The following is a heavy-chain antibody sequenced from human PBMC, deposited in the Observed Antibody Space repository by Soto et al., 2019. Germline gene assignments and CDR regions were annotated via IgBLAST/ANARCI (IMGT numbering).Heavy chain of an antibody. CDR2: IYYSGST. V-gene: IGHV4-31*03. CDR1: GGSISSGGYY. J-gene: IGHJ3*02. CDR3: AKGAGMVRGLAFDI. Sequence: SETLSLTCTVSGGSISSGGYYWSWIRQHPGKGLEWIGYIYYSGSTYYNPSLKSRVTISVDTSKNQFSLKLSSVTAADTAVYYCAKGAGMVRGLAFDIWGQGTMVTVSS. D-gene: IGHD3-10*01.